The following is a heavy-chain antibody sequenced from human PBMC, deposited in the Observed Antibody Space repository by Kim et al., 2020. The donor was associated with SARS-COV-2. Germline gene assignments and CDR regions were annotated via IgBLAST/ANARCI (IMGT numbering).Heavy chain of an antibody. D-gene: IGHD3-10*01. J-gene: IGHJ6*02. CDR3: ATGYYGSGHYYYGMDV. Sequence: DSVKGRFTISRDNSKNTLYLQMNSLRPEDTAVYYCATGYYGSGHYYYGMDVWGPGTSVTVSS. V-gene: IGHV3-23*01.